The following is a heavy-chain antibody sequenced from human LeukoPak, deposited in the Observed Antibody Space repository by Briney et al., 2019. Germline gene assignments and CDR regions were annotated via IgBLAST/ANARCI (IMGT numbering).Heavy chain of an antibody. J-gene: IGHJ4*02. CDR3: AREGYVPAAIMD. V-gene: IGHV4-31*03. CDR1: GRSISSGGYH. CDR2: IYYSGST. Sequence: SETLSLTCTVSGRSISSGGYHWRWIRQHPGKGLEWIGYIYYSGSTYYNPSLKSRVTISVDTSKNQFSLKLSSVTAADTAVYYCAREGYVPAAIMDWGPGTLVTVSS. D-gene: IGHD2-2*01.